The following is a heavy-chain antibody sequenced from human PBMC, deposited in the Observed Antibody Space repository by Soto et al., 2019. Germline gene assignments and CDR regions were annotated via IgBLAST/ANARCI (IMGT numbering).Heavy chain of an antibody. J-gene: IGHJ2*01. CDR1: GGSISSYY. CDR2: IYYSGST. CDR3: ARHGYGDSLYWYFDL. D-gene: IGHD4-17*01. Sequence: QVQLQESGPGLVKPSETLSLTCTVSGGSISSYYWSWIRQPPGKGLEWIGYIYYSGSTNYNPSLKSRGTLSVDTSKNQFSLKLSSVTAADTAVYFCARHGYGDSLYWYFDLWGRGTLVTVSS. V-gene: IGHV4-59*08.